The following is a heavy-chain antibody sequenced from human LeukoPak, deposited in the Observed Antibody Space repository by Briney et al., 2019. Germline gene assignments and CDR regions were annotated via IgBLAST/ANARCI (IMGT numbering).Heavy chain of an antibody. J-gene: IGHJ4*02. CDR2: INHSGST. CDR3: ARGSVLRYFDWLSTPIDY. D-gene: IGHD3-9*01. CDR1: GGSFSVYY. Sequence: PSETLSLTCAVYGGSFSVYYWSWIRQPPGKGLEWIGEINHSGSTNYNPSLKSRVTISVDTSKNQFSLKLSSVTAADTAVYYCARGSVLRYFDWLSTPIDYWGQGTLVTVSS. V-gene: IGHV4-34*01.